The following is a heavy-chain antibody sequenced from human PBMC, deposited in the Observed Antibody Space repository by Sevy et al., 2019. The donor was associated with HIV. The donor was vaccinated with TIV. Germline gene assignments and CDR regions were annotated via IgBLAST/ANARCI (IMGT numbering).Heavy chain of an antibody. V-gene: IGHV3-30-3*01. CDR3: ARGEGIAVAGTWPDY. D-gene: IGHD6-19*01. J-gene: IGHJ4*02. CDR2: ISYDGSNK. CDR1: GFTFSSYA. Sequence: GGSLRISCAASGFTFSSYAMHWVRQAPGKGLEWVAVISYDGSNKYYADSVKGRFTISRDNSKNTLYLQMNSLRAEDTAVYYCARGEGIAVAGTWPDYRGQGTLVTVSS.